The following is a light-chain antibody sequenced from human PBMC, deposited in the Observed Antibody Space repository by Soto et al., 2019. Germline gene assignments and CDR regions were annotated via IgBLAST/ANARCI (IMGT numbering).Light chain of an antibody. V-gene: IGKV1-5*03. CDR3: QQYETYPLT. CDR2: KAS. CDR1: QSISSW. J-gene: IGKJ4*01. Sequence: DIQLTQSPSTLSASVGDRVTITCRASQSISSWLAWYQQKPGKAPKLLVYKASSLESGVPSRFSGSGSGTEFTLTISTLQPDDFATYSCQQYETYPLTFGGGIKVEI.